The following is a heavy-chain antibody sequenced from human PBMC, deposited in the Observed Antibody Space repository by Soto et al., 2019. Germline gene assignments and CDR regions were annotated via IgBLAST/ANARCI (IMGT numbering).Heavy chain of an antibody. J-gene: IGHJ5*02. Sequence: QVTLKESGPVLVKPTETLTLRCTVSGLSITDSEMGVSWIRQPPGQPLAWLAHIDSSGEKSYRTFLKSRLDISKDTSKSQIALTMTNMDPADTATYYCARRHLAVAVSPWFDPWGQGIPVTVSS. CDR1: GLSITDSEMG. V-gene: IGHV2-26*01. CDR2: IDSSGEK. CDR3: ARRHLAVAVSPWFDP. D-gene: IGHD6-19*01.